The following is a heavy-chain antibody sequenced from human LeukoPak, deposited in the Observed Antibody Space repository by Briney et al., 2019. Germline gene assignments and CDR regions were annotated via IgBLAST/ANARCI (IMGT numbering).Heavy chain of an antibody. CDR1: GRTFSSYA. CDR2: IIPILGIA. Sequence: SVKVSCKASGRTFSSYAIGWVPQAPGQGLEWMGRIIPILGIANYAQKFQGRVTITADKSTSTAYMELSSLRSEDTAVYYCARDSCSGGSFYSYYYYGMDVWGQGTTVTVSS. D-gene: IGHD2-15*01. J-gene: IGHJ6*02. CDR3: ARDSCSGGSFYSYYYYGMDV. V-gene: IGHV1-69*04.